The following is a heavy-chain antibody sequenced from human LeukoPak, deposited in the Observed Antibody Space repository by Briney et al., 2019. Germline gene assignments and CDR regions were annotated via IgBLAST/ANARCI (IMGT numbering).Heavy chain of an antibody. J-gene: IGHJ4*02. CDR2: IYPSGGTT. Sequence: GGSLRLSCAASGFTFSTYSMSWVRQAPRKGLEWVSVIYPSGGTTYYADSVKGRFTISRDNSKNTLYLQMHGLRAEDTALYYCAKDQRPDSGYDIDSWGQGTLVTVSS. D-gene: IGHD5-12*01. CDR1: GFTFSTYS. V-gene: IGHV3-23*01. CDR3: AKDQRPDSGYDIDS.